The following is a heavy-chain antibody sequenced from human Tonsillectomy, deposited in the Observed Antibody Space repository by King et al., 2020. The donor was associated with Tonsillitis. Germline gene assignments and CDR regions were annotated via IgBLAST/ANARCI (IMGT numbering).Heavy chain of an antibody. V-gene: IGHV4-39*01. CDR1: GGSISSSSYY. Sequence: QLQESGPGLVKPSETLSLTCTVSGGSISSSSYYWGWIRQPPGKGLEWIGSIYYSGSTYYNPSLKSRVTISVDTSTNQFSLKLSSVTAADTAVYYCARPTYYYDSSGYFPFDYWGQGTLVTVSS. D-gene: IGHD3-22*01. CDR3: ARPTYYYDSSGYFPFDY. CDR2: IYYSGST. J-gene: IGHJ4*02.